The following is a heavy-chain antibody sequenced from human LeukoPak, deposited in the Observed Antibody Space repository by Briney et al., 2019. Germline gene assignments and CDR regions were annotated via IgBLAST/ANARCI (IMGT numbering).Heavy chain of an antibody. V-gene: IGHV4-30-2*01. Sequence: SQTLSLTCAVSGGSISSGGYSWSWIRQPPGKGLEWIGYIYHSGSTYYNPSLKSRVTISVDRSKNQFSLKLSSVTAADTAVYYCARGGRITMSENAFDIWGQGTVVTVSS. J-gene: IGHJ3*02. CDR2: IYHSGST. CDR3: ARGGRITMSENAFDI. D-gene: IGHD3-22*01. CDR1: GGSISSGGYS.